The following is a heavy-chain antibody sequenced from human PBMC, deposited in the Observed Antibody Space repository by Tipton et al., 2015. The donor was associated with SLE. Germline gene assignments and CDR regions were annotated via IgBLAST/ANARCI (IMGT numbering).Heavy chain of an antibody. CDR2: IYTSGST. Sequence: TLSLTCTVSGGPIYTYYWSWIRQPPGKGLEWIGYIYTSGSTNYNPSLKSRVTISGDTSKNQFSLNLNSVTAADTAVYYCARHSEYNWFDRWGQGTLVTVSS. D-gene: IGHD6-6*01. CDR3: ARHSEYNWFDR. CDR1: GGPIYTYY. V-gene: IGHV4-4*09. J-gene: IGHJ5*02.